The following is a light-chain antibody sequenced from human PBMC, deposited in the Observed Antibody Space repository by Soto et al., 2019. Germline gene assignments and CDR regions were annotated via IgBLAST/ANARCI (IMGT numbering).Light chain of an antibody. CDR2: END. CDR3: GTWDSSLTTFV. CDR1: SSNIGKYY. Sequence: QSVLTQPPSVSGAQGQKVTRSCSGSSSNIGKYYVSWHQQLPGTAPKLLIYENDKRPSGIPDRFSGSKSGTSATLGITGLQTGDEADYYCGTWDSSLTTFVFGTGTNLTVL. V-gene: IGLV1-51*02. J-gene: IGLJ1*01.